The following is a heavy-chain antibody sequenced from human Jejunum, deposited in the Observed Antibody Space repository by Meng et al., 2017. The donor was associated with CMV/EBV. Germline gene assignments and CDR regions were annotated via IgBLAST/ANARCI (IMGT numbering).Heavy chain of an antibody. V-gene: IGHV3-23*01. Sequence: SCAASGFTFSSHAMSWGRQAPGEGREWVASIISSGDGTYYADSVKGRFAISRDNSENTLFLQMGSLRAEDTALYYCTKDQWWYDLWGQGTLVTVSS. CDR1: GFTFSSHA. CDR2: IISSGDGT. J-gene: IGHJ4*02. CDR3: TKDQWWYDL. D-gene: IGHD2-15*01.